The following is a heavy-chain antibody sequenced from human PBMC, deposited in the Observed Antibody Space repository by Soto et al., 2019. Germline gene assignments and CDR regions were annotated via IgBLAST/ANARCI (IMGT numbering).Heavy chain of an antibody. V-gene: IGHV1-24*01. Sequence: QVQLVQSGAEVKKPGASVKVSCKVSGYTLTELSMHWVRQAPGKGLEWMGGFDPEDGETIYAQKFQGRVTMTEDTSTDTAYMELSSLRSEDTAVYYCATGYYYDSSGYRGNYYYYGMDVWGQGTTVTVSS. CDR2: FDPEDGET. J-gene: IGHJ6*02. CDR1: GYTLTELS. D-gene: IGHD3-22*01. CDR3: ATGYYYDSSGYRGNYYYYGMDV.